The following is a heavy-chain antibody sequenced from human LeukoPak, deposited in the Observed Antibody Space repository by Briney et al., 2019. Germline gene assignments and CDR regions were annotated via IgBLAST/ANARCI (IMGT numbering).Heavy chain of an antibody. Sequence: ASVKVSCKASGYTFTGYYMHWVRQAPGQGLEWMGWINPNSGGTNYAQKFQGRVTMTRDTSISTAYMGLSRLRSDDTAVYYCARALGSYGPYYYYYMDVWGKGTTVTVSS. J-gene: IGHJ6*03. D-gene: IGHD3-16*01. CDR2: INPNSGGT. V-gene: IGHV1-2*02. CDR3: ARALGSYGPYYYYYMDV. CDR1: GYTFTGYY.